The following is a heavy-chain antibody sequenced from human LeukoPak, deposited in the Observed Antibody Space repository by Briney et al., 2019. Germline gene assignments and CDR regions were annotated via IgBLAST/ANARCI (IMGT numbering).Heavy chain of an antibody. CDR1: GFTFNKFA. V-gene: IGHV3-23*01. Sequence: GGSLRLSCEASGFTFNKFAMSWVRQAPGKGPEWVSAIGSSGATTFYADSVKGRCTISRDNSKNTVYLEMNSLRAEDTAVYYCAKVSVGPLSRPTHVALYYGMDVWGQGTTVTVSS. J-gene: IGHJ6*02. D-gene: IGHD2-8*01. CDR2: IGSSGATT. CDR3: AKVSVGPLSRPTHVALYYGMDV.